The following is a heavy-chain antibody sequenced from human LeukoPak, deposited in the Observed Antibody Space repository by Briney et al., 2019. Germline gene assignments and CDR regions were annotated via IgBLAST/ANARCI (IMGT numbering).Heavy chain of an antibody. J-gene: IGHJ5*02. CDR2: ISAYDGET. Sequence: ASVKVSCKASGYTFTRYGISWVRQAPGQGLEWLGWISAYDGETNYEQKFQGRVTMTTDTPTTTAYMGLRSLRSDDTAVYYCARDKVIASAGTPNWFDPWGQGTLVTVSS. V-gene: IGHV1-18*01. CDR3: ARDKVIASAGTPNWFDP. D-gene: IGHD6-13*01. CDR1: GYTFTRYG.